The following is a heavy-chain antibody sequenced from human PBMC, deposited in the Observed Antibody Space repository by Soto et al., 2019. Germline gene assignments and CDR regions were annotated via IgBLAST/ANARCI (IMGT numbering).Heavy chain of an antibody. CDR3: AKGDWNDAWDSFDV. CDR1: GFTFNNYA. CDR2: INDSGGST. Sequence: EVQVLESGGGLVQPGGSLRLSCAASGFTFNNYAMSWVRQAPGKGLEWVSTINDSGGSTYYADSVKGRFTISRDNSKNTVYLQMNSLRAADTAVYYFAKGDWNDAWDSFDVCGQGTMVTVSS. J-gene: IGHJ3*01. D-gene: IGHD1-1*01. V-gene: IGHV3-23*01.